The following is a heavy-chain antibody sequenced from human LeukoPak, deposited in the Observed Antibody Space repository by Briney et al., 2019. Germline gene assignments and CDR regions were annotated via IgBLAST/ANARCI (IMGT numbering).Heavy chain of an antibody. V-gene: IGHV4-39*02. D-gene: IGHD6-13*01. J-gene: IGHJ4*02. Sequence: SETLSLTCTVSGGSISSSSYYWGWIRQPPGKGLEWIGSIYYSGSNYYNPSLKTRVTISVDTSKNQFSLKLSSVTAADTAVYYCARDWNGSRWGGLYYFDYWGQGTLVTVSS. CDR3: ARDWNGSRWGGLYYFDY. CDR2: IYYSGSN. CDR1: GGSISSSSYY.